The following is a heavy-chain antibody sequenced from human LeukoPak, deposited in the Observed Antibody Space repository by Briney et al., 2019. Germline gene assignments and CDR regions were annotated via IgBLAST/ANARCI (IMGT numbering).Heavy chain of an antibody. D-gene: IGHD2-2*02. J-gene: IGHJ6*02. Sequence: GGSLRLSCAASGFTFSSNYMSWVRQAPGKGLGWVSVIYSGGSTYYADSVKGRFTISRDNSKNTLYLQMNSLRAEDTAVYYCARSIQLPYCSSTSCYTDYYYGMDVWGQGTTVTVSS. CDR1: GFTFSSNY. V-gene: IGHV3-53*01. CDR3: ARSIQLPYCSSTSCYTDYYYGMDV. CDR2: IYSGGST.